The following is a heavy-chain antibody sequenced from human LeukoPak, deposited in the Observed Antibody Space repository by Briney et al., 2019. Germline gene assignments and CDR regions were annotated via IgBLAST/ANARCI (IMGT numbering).Heavy chain of an antibody. Sequence: GGSLRLSCAASGFTFSGPAMHWVRQASGKGLEWVGRIRSKANSYATAYAASVKGRFTISRDDSKNTAYLQMNSLKTEDTAVYYCTRQRDYDFWSGYSPDAFDIWGQGTMVTVSS. J-gene: IGHJ3*02. CDR3: TRQRDYDFWSGYSPDAFDI. V-gene: IGHV3-73*01. D-gene: IGHD3-3*01. CDR1: GFTFSGPA. CDR2: IRSKANSYAT.